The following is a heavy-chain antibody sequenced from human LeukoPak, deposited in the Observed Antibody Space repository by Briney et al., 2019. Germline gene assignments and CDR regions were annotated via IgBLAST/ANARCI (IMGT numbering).Heavy chain of an antibody. D-gene: IGHD6-13*01. CDR3: ARSFSSSSPFEY. J-gene: IGHJ4*02. CDR1: GYSISSGYY. CDR2: IHHSGDT. V-gene: IGHV4-38-2*02. Sequence: SETLSLTCSVSGYSISSGYYWGWIRQPPGRGLEWIGSIHHSGDTSYNPSLKSRITTSVDTSKNQFSLILSSVTAADTAVYFCARSFSSSSPFEYWGQESLVTVSS.